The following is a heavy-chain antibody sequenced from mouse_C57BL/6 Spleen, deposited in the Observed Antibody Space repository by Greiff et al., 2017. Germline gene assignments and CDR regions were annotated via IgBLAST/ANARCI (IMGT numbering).Heavy chain of an antibody. J-gene: IGHJ2*01. CDR3: ARNSNYYGSPYYFDY. V-gene: IGHV2-9-1*01. D-gene: IGHD1-1*01. Sequence: VNVVESGPGLVAPSQSLSITCTVSGFSLTSYAISWVRQPPGKGLEWLGVIWTGGGTNYNSALKSRLSISKDNSKSQVFLKMNSLQTDDTARYYCARNSNYYGSPYYFDYWGQGTTLTVSS. CDR1: GFSLTSYA. CDR2: IWTGGGT.